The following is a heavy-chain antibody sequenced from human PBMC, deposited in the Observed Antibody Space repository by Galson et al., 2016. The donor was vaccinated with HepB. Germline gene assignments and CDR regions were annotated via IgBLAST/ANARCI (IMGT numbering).Heavy chain of an antibody. V-gene: IGHV3-23*01. Sequence: SLRLSCAASGFSFGIYAMSWVRQAPGKGLEWVSGISGSTVGNADSYADSVKGRFTISRDNSRNTLSLQMNSLRAEDTAIYYCVKDIWFGEWGGWYFDLWGRGTLVTVSS. CDR2: ISGSTVGNA. D-gene: IGHD3-10*01. CDR1: GFSFGIYA. J-gene: IGHJ2*01. CDR3: VKDIWFGEWGGWYFDL.